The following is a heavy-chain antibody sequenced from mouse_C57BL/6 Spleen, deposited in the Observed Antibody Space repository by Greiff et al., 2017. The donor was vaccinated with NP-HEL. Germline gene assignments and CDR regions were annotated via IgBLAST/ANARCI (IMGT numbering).Heavy chain of an antibody. D-gene: IGHD3-2*02. CDR1: GYTFTSYW. V-gene: IGHV1-69*01. CDR2: IDPSDSYT. Sequence: VQLQQPGAELVMPGASVKLSCKASGYTFTSYWMHWVKQRPGQGLEWIGEIDPSDSYTNYNQKFKGKSTLTVDKSSSTAYMQLSSLTSEDSAVYYCARDSSGFHYWGQGTTLTVSS. J-gene: IGHJ2*01. CDR3: ARDSSGFHY.